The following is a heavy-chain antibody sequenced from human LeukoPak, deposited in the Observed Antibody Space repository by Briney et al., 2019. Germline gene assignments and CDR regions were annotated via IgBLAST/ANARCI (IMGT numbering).Heavy chain of an antibody. CDR2: IYYSGST. CDR3: ARGTGRMDV. J-gene: IGHJ6*03. CDR1: GGSISSSSYY. V-gene: IGHV4-39*07. D-gene: IGHD7-27*01. Sequence: SETLSLTCTVSGGSISSSSYYWGWIRQPPGKGLEWIGSIYYSGSTYYNPSLKSRVTISVDTSKNQFSLKLSSVTAADTAVYYCARGTGRMDVWGKGTTVTVSS.